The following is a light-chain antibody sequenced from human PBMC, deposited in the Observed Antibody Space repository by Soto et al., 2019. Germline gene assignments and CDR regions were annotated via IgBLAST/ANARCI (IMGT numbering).Light chain of an antibody. Sequence: DIQMTQSPSSLSASAGDRVTITCRASENIYTYVNWYQQKPGKAPKLLIYAASSLQSGVPSRFSGSGSGTDYNLTITSLQPEDFASYYCQASYSYPPWTFGQGTRVEIK. CDR2: AAS. J-gene: IGKJ1*01. CDR3: QASYSYPPWT. CDR1: ENIYTY. V-gene: IGKV1-39*01.